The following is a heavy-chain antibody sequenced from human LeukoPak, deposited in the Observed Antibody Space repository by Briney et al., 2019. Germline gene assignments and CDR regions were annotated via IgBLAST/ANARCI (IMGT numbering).Heavy chain of an antibody. J-gene: IGHJ3*02. V-gene: IGHV3-21*01. CDR2: ISSSSSYI. CDR3: ARDRGYGDFHDAFDI. D-gene: IGHD4-17*01. Sequence: KAGGSLGLSCAASGFTFSSYSMNWVRQAPGKGLEWVSSISSSSSYIYYADSVKGRFTISRDNSKNTLYLQMNSLRAEDTAVYYCARDRGYGDFHDAFDIWGQGTMVTVSS. CDR1: GFTFSSYS.